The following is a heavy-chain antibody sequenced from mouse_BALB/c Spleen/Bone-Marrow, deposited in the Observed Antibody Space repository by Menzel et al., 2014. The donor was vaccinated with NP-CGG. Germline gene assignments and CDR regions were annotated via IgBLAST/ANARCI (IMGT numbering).Heavy chain of an antibody. Sequence: EVQLVESGGGLVQPGGSLRLSCATSGFTFSDYYMSWVRQPPGKALEWLGFIRNKANGYTTEYSASVKGRFTISRDNSQSILYLQMNTLRAEDSATYYCARDTNYGNYYWYFDVRGAGTTVTVSS. J-gene: IGHJ1*01. V-gene: IGHV7-3*02. D-gene: IGHD2-1*01. CDR3: ARDTNYGNYYWYFDV. CDR1: GFTFSDYY. CDR2: IRNKANGYTT.